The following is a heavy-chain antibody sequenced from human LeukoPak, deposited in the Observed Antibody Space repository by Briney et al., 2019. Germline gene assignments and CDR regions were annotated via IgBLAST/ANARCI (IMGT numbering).Heavy chain of an antibody. CDR3: AATSIIFNWFDP. D-gene: IGHD1-14*01. J-gene: IGHJ5*02. CDR2: SVPMSDTK. V-gene: IGHV1-69*05. CDR1: GGSFADFA. Sequence: SVKVSCKASGGSFADFAIIWVRQAPGHGLEWMGRSVPMSDTKDYAQKFQGRVTFTTDESTTTAHMELSNLSPEDTAVYYCAATSIIFNWFDPWGQGTLVTVSS.